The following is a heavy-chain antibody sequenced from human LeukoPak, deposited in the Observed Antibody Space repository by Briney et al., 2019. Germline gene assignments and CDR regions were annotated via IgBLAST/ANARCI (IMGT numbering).Heavy chain of an antibody. Sequence: GGSLRLSCATSGFIFSSYAMSWVRQAPGRGLEWVSSISGSGGSIYYADSVKGRFTISRDNSKNTLYLQMNSLRAEDTAVYYCARDYYDSSGYSLYGMDVWGQGTTVTVSS. CDR3: ARDYYDSSGYSLYGMDV. CDR2: ISGSGGSI. J-gene: IGHJ6*02. CDR1: GFIFSSYA. V-gene: IGHV3-23*01. D-gene: IGHD3-22*01.